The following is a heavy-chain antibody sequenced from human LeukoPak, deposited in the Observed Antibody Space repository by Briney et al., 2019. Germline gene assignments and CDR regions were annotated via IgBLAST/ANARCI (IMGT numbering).Heavy chain of an antibody. CDR3: ARVQGPIVVVPADYYYYMDV. CDR1: GFTFSSYS. CDR2: ISSSSSYI. V-gene: IGHV3-21*01. Sequence: PGGSLRLSCAASGFTFSSYSMNWVRQAPGKGLEWVSSISSSSSYIYYADSVKGRFTISRDNAKNSLYLQMNSLRAEDTAVYYCARVQGPIVVVPADYYYYMDVWGKGTTVTVSS. J-gene: IGHJ6*03. D-gene: IGHD2-2*01.